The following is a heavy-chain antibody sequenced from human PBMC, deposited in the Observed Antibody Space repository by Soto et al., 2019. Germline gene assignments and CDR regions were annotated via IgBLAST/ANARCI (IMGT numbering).Heavy chain of an antibody. Sequence: SETLSLTCAAYGGSFSGYYWIWIRQPPGKGLEWIGEINHSGSTNYNPSLKSRVTISVDTSKNQFSLRLSSVTAADTAVYYCARGRPILTGTFYYYYYYMDVWGKGTTVTVSS. V-gene: IGHV4-34*01. CDR3: ARGRPILTGTFYYYYYYMDV. CDR1: GGSFSGYY. CDR2: INHSGST. D-gene: IGHD3-9*01. J-gene: IGHJ6*03.